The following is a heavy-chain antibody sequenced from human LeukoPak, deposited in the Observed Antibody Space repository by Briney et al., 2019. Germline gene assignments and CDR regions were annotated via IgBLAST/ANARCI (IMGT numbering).Heavy chain of an antibody. J-gene: IGHJ4*02. CDR3: ARDHYDSSGPAY. Sequence: ASVKVSCKASGGTFSSYAISWVRQAPGQGLEWMGRIIPIFGTANYAQKFQGRVTITADKSTSTAYMELSSLRSEDTAVYYCARDHYDSSGPAYWGQGTLVTVSS. CDR1: GGTFSSYA. CDR2: IIPIFGTA. V-gene: IGHV1-69*06. D-gene: IGHD3-22*01.